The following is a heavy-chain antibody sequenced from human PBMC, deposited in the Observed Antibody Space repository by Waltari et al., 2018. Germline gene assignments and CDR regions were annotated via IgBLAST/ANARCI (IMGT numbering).Heavy chain of an antibody. Sequence: GESGGGLVQPGGSLRLSCAASGFTFSSYSMNWVRQAPGKGLEWVSYISSSSSTIYYADSVKGRFTISRDNAKNSLYLQMNSLRAEDTAVYYCARDSPTYYDILTGYYLWGQGTLVTVSS. V-gene: IGHV3-48*01. CDR3: ARDSPTYYDILTGYYL. CDR2: ISSSSSTI. D-gene: IGHD3-9*01. CDR1: GFTFSSYS. J-gene: IGHJ4*02.